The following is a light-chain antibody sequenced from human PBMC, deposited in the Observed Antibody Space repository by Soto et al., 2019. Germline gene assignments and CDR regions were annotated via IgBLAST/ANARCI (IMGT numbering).Light chain of an antibody. Sequence: AIRMTQSPSSFSASTGDRVTITCRASQGISSYLAWYQQKPGKAPKLLIYSASTLQSGVPSRFSGSGTGTEFTLTISSLQPDDFATYNYQQYNSYSFGQGTKVDIK. V-gene: IGKV1-8*01. CDR3: QQYNSYS. J-gene: IGKJ1*01. CDR2: SAS. CDR1: QGISSY.